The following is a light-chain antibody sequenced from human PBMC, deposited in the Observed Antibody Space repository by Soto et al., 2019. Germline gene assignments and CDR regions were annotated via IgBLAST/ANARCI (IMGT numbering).Light chain of an antibody. J-gene: IGLJ2*01. CDR2: DVS. Sequence: QAVVTQPASVSGSPGQSITISCTGTSSDVGGYNYVSWYQQHPGKAPKLMIYDVSNRPSGVSNRFSGSKSGNTASLTISGLQAEDEADYYCSSYTSSSTLGVFGGGTKLT. V-gene: IGLV2-14*01. CDR3: SSYTSSSTLGV. CDR1: SSDVGGYNY.